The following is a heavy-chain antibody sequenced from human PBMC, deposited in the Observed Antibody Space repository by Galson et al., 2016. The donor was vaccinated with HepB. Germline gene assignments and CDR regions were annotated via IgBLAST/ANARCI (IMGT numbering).Heavy chain of an antibody. J-gene: IGHJ4*02. CDR1: GFTFSNFW. CDR2: IKHDGSEK. Sequence: SLRLSCAASGFTFSNFWMSWVRQAPGKGLEWVANIKHDGSEKYYVDSVKGRFTIYSDNPENSLYLQMNSLRAEDTAVYFCAKRAVASNLCYYFDNWGQGALVTVSS. V-gene: IGHV3-7*03. D-gene: IGHD6-19*01. CDR3: AKRAVASNLCYYFDN.